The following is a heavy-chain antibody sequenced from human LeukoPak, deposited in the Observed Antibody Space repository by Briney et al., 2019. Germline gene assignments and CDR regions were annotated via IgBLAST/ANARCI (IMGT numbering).Heavy chain of an antibody. CDR1: GFTFSSYW. D-gene: IGHD1-26*01. V-gene: IGHV3-7*03. J-gene: IGHJ4*02. CDR3: VKDSPPRYSGSPPAY. Sequence: EGSLRLSCAASGFTFSSYWMSWVRQAPEKGLEWVANINKDGGEKYYVDSVKGRFTISRDNAKNSLYLQMNSLRADDTAVYYCVKDSPPRYSGSPPAYWGQGTLVTVSS. CDR2: INKDGGEK.